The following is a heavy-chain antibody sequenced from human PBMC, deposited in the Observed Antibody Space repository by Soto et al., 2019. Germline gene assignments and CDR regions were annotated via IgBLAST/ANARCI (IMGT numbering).Heavy chain of an antibody. CDR2: ISWNGDSS. V-gene: IGHV3-43*01. J-gene: IGHJ3*01. Sequence: GGPPRLSSVAPALSVTADTMEWGRQCPGKGLEWVALISWNGDSSDYADSVKSRFTISRDNTKNSLYLQMNSLRTDDTAFYFCVKAEKFKAFHVWGQGTLVTVSS. CDR3: VKAEKFKAFHV. CDR1: ALSVTADT.